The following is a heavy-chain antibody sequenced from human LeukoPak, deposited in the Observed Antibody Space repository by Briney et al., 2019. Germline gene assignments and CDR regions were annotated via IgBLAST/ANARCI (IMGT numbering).Heavy chain of an antibody. CDR3: ATERILTGYPAYYYYMDV. Sequence: GRSLRLSCAASGLTSNSNTFNWVRQAPGKGLEWVANIKQDGSEKYYVDSVKGRFTISRDNAKNSLYLQMNSLRAEDTAVYYCATERILTGYPAYYYYMDVWGKGTTVTVSS. V-gene: IGHV3-7*01. D-gene: IGHD3-9*01. CDR2: IKQDGSEK. CDR1: GLTSNSNT. J-gene: IGHJ6*03.